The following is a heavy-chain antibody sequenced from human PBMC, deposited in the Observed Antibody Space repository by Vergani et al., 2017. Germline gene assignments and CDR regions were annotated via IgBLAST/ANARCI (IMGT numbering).Heavy chain of an antibody. J-gene: IGHJ5*02. Sequence: QVQLVQSGAEVKKPGSSVKVSCKASGGTFSSYAISWVRQAPGQGLEWMGGIIPIFGTANYAQKFQGRVTITADEYTSTAYMELSSLRSEDTAVYYCARQASYYYDRSGHYYEGWFDPWGQGTLVTVSS. D-gene: IGHD3-22*01. CDR1: GGTFSSYA. V-gene: IGHV1-69*01. CDR3: ARQASYYYDRSGHYYEGWFDP. CDR2: IIPIFGTA.